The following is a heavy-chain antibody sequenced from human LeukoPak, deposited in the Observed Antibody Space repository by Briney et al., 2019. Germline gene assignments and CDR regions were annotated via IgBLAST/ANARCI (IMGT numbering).Heavy chain of an antibody. D-gene: IGHD5/OR15-5a*01. CDR2: ISAGGGTT. V-gene: IGHV3-23*01. Sequence: PGGSLRLSCVASGFTFSSYAMTWVRQAPGRGLEWVSDISAGGGTTYYAESVKGRFTISRDNSKNTLYLQMSSLRVEDTAVYYCAKEAAPSTNSPFDYWGQGTLVTVSS. CDR1: GFTFSSYA. CDR3: AKEAAPSTNSPFDY. J-gene: IGHJ4*02.